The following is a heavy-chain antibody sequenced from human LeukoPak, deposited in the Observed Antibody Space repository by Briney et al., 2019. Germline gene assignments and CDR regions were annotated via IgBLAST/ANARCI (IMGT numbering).Heavy chain of an antibody. CDR2: ISGDGRTI. J-gene: IGHJ4*02. Sequence: GGSLRLSCSASGFAFSAFDMHWVRQAPGKGLEYLSAISGDGRTIYYADSVRGRFTISRDNAKNTLFLQMSSLRVEDTAVYYCVKDKWIDYWGQGVLVTAS. D-gene: IGHD2-8*01. V-gene: IGHV3-64D*09. CDR1: GFAFSAFD. CDR3: VKDKWIDY.